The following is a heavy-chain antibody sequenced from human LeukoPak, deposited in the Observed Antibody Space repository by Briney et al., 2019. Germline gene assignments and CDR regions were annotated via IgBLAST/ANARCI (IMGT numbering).Heavy chain of an antibody. CDR1: GYTFTSYG. CDR2: ISAYNGNT. J-gene: IGHJ5*02. V-gene: IGHV1-18*01. D-gene: IGHD2-15*01. CDR3: ARGLLVYCSGGSCLGWFDP. Sequence: ASVKVSCKASGYTFTSYGISWVRQAPGQGLEWMGWISAYNGNTNYARKLQGRVTMTTDTSTSTAYMELRSLRSDDTAVYYCARGLLVYCSGGSCLGWFDPWGQGTLVTVSS.